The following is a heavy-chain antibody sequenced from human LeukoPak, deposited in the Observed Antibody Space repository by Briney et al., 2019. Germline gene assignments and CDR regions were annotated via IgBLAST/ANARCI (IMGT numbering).Heavy chain of an antibody. V-gene: IGHV4-31*11. CDR3: ARVLYDYYFDY. Sequence: PSQTLSLTCAVSGGSFSSGGYYWSWIRHHPGKGLEWLACISYSGIAYYNPSLKSRLTISVDTSKNQLSLELSSVTAADTALYYCARVLYDYYFDYWGQGTLVTVSS. CDR1: GGSFSSGGYY. D-gene: IGHD2/OR15-2a*01. CDR2: ISYSGIA. J-gene: IGHJ4*02.